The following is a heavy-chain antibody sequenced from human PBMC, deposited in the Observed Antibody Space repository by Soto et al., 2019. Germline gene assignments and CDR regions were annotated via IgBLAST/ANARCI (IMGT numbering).Heavy chain of an antibody. D-gene: IGHD2-21*02. J-gene: IGHJ3*02. CDR3: ERGDGGNSAVGAFDI. CDR2: INPSGGST. CDR1: GYTFTSYY. Sequence: ASVKVSCKASGYTFTSYYMHWVRQAPGQGLEWMGIINPSGGSTSYAQKFQGRVTMTRDTSTSTVYMELSSLRSEDTAVYYCERGDGGNSAVGAFDIWGQGTMVTVSS. V-gene: IGHV1-46*01.